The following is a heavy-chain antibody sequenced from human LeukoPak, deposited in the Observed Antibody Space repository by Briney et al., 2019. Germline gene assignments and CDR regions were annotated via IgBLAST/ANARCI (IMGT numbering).Heavy chain of an antibody. J-gene: IGHJ6*03. V-gene: IGHV3-21*01. CDR2: ISSSSSYI. CDR1: GFTFSSYS. Sequence: PGGSLRLSCAASGFTFSSYSMNWVRQAPGKGLEWVSSISSSSSYIYYADSVKGRFTIFRDNAKNSLYLQMNSLRAEDTAEYYCARKDIVVPMDVWGKGTTVTVSS. D-gene: IGHD2-15*01. CDR3: ARKDIVVPMDV.